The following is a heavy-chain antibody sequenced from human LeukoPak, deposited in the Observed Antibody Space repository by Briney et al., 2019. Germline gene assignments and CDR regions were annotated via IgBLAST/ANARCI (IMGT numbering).Heavy chain of an antibody. CDR1: GYIFNSYG. CDR2: ISTYNGKT. J-gene: IGHJ3*02. Sequence: ASVKVSCKASGYIFNSYGISWVRQAPGQGLEWMGWISTYNGKTNYAQKLQGRVTMTTDTSTSTAYMELRSLRSDDTAVYYCARDSRIVGATSAFDIWGQGTMVTVSS. CDR3: ARDSRIVGATSAFDI. D-gene: IGHD1-26*01. V-gene: IGHV1-18*01.